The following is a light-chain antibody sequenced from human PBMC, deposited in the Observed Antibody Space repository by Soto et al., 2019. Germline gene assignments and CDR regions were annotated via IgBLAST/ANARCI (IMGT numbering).Light chain of an antibody. CDR1: QTISSW. CDR2: KAS. V-gene: IGKV1-5*03. J-gene: IGKJ1*01. Sequence: DIQMTQSPSTLSGSVRDTDTITCRASQTISSWLAWYQQTPGKAPKLLIYKASTLKSGVPSRFSGSGSGTEFPLTISSLQPDDFATYYCQHYTSYSEAFGQGPNVDIK. CDR3: QHYTSYSEA.